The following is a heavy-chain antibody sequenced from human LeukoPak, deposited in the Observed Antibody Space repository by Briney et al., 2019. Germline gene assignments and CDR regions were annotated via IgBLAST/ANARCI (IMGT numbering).Heavy chain of an antibody. CDR3: ARRTYYYGSGDENFDY. D-gene: IGHD3-10*01. Sequence: ASVKVSCKASGGTFSSYAISWVRQAPGQGLEWMGGIIPIFGTANYAQKFQGRVTITADESTSTAYMELSSLRSEDTAVYYCARRTYYYGSGDENFDYWGQGTLVTVSS. CDR2: IIPIFGTA. V-gene: IGHV1-69*13. J-gene: IGHJ4*02. CDR1: GGTFSSYA.